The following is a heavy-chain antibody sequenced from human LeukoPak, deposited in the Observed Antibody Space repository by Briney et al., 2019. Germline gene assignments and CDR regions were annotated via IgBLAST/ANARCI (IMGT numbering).Heavy chain of an antibody. CDR1: GYTFTSYY. Sequence: ASVKVSCKASGYTFTSYYMHWVRQAPGQGLEWRGIINPSGGSTSYAQKFQGRVTMTRDTSTSTVYMGLSSLRSEDTAVYYCALDRTIGSSGYYFDYWGQGTLVTVSS. CDR2: INPSGGST. V-gene: IGHV1-46*01. CDR3: ALDRTIGSSGYYFDY. D-gene: IGHD3-22*01. J-gene: IGHJ4*02.